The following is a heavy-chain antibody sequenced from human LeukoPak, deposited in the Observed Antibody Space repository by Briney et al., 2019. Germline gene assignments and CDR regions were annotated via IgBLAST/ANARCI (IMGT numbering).Heavy chain of an antibody. V-gene: IGHV3-74*01. J-gene: IGHJ4*02. D-gene: IGHD6-19*01. Sequence: PGRSLRLSCAASGFTFSNYGMHWVRQAPGKGLVWVSRINSDGSSTSYADSVKGRFTISRDNAKNTLYLQMNSLRAEDTAVYYCARDIAVAGTVGYWGQGTLVTVSS. CDR3: ARDIAVAGTVGY. CDR2: INSDGSST. CDR1: GFTFSNYG.